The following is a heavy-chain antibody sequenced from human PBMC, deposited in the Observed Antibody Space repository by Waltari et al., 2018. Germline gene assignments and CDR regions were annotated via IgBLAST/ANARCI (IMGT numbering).Heavy chain of an antibody. Sequence: EVQLVESGGGLVQPGGSLRLSCAASGFTFSSYWMSWVRQAPGKVLELVANIKQDGSEKYYVDSVKGRFTISRDNAKNSLYLQMNSLRAEDTAVYYCARGPQEQWLSYWGQGTLVTVSS. V-gene: IGHV3-7*04. D-gene: IGHD6-19*01. CDR2: IKQDGSEK. CDR1: GFTFSSYW. J-gene: IGHJ4*02. CDR3: ARGPQEQWLSY.